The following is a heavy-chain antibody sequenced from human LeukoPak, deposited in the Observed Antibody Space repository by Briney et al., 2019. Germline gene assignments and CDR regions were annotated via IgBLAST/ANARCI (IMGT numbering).Heavy chain of an antibody. CDR1: GFTFSSYW. CDR2: INSDGSIT. J-gene: IGHJ4*02. Sequence: GGSLRLSCAASGFTFSSYWMHWVRHAPGEGLVWVLRINSDGSITNYADFVKGRYTISRDNAKSTLYLQMNSLRAEDTAVYYCLCLGSITSAGTGYWGQGTLVTVSS. CDR3: LCLGSITSAGTGY. V-gene: IGHV3-74*01. D-gene: IGHD6-13*01.